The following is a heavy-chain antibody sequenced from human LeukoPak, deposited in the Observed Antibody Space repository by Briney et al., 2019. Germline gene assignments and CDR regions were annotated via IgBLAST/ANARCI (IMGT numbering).Heavy chain of an antibody. CDR3: ARGMVRGVDY. Sequence: SETLSLTCAVYGGSFSGYYWSWIRQPPGKGLEWIGEINRSGSTNYNPSLKGRVTISVDTSKNQFSLKLSSVTAADTAVYYCARGMVRGVDYWGQGTLVTVSS. D-gene: IGHD3-10*01. CDR2: INRSGST. CDR1: GGSFSGYY. V-gene: IGHV4-34*01. J-gene: IGHJ4*02.